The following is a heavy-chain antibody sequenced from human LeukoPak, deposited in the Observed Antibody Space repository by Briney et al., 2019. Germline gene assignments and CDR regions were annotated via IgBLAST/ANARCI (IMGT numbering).Heavy chain of an antibody. CDR2: IYHSGST. J-gene: IGHJ4*02. CDR3: ARTSDFYGDYANVGLDY. Sequence: PSETLSLTCAVSGYSISSGYYWGWIRQPPGKGLEWIGSIYHSGSTYYNPSLKSRATISVDTSKNQFPLKLSSVTAADTAVYYCARTSDFYGDYANVGLDYWGQGTLVTVSS. D-gene: IGHD4-17*01. V-gene: IGHV4-38-2*01. CDR1: GYSISSGYY.